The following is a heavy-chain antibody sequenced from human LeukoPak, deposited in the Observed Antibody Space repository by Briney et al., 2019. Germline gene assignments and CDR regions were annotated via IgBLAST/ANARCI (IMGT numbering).Heavy chain of an antibody. CDR1: EFTFSRYW. Sequence: GGSLRLSCAASEFTFSRYWMHWVRQAPGKGLVWVSRVSPDELTTKYADSVKGRFTISRDNAKNTLYLQMNSLRDEDTAMYYCPRERDSNWFDPWGQGTLVTVSS. J-gene: IGHJ5*02. CDR3: PRERDSNWFDP. V-gene: IGHV3-74*03. CDR2: VSPDELTT.